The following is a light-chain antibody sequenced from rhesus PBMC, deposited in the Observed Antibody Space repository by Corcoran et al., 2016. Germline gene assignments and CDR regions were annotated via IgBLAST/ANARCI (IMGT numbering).Light chain of an antibody. V-gene: IGKV1-25*01. CDR2: DAS. CDR3: QQHNSYPLT. J-gene: IGKJ4*01. Sequence: DIQMTQSPSSLSASVGDTVTITCQASQGISKYLAWYQQKPVKAPKILIYDASTLQSGVPSRFSGSGSGTEFTLTISSLQPEDFATYYCQQHNSYPLTVGGGTKVELK. CDR1: QGISKY.